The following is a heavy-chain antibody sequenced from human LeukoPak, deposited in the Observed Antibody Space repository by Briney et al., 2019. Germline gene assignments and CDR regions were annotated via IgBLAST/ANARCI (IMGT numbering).Heavy chain of an antibody. CDR2: IKQDGSEK. V-gene: IGHV3-7*01. CDR3: ARQGSLWFGESREDY. J-gene: IGHJ4*02. Sequence: GRSLRLSCAASGFTFSSYWMSWVRQAPGKGLEWVAKIKQDGSEKYYVDSVKGRSTISRDNAKNSLYLQVNSLRAEDTAVYNCARQGSLWFGESREDYWGQGTLVTVSS. CDR1: GFTFSSYW. D-gene: IGHD3-10*01.